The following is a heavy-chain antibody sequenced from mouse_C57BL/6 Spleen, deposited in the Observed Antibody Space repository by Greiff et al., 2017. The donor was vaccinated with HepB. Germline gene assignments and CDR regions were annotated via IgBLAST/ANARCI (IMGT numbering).Heavy chain of an antibody. CDR3: ERYGSGFAY. D-gene: IGHD1-1*01. V-gene: IGHV1-69*01. Sequence: VQLQQSGAELVMPGASVKLSCKASGYTFTSYWMHWVKQRPGQGLEWIGEIDPSDSYTNYNQKFKGKSTLTVDKSSSTAYMQLSSLTSEDSAVYYCERYGSGFAYWGQGTLVTVSA. CDR2: IDPSDSYT. J-gene: IGHJ3*01. CDR1: GYTFTSYW.